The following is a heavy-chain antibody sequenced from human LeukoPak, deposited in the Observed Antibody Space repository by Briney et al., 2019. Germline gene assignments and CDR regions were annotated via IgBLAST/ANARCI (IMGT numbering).Heavy chain of an antibody. D-gene: IGHD4-17*01. J-gene: IGHJ4*02. CDR2: IYYRGST. CDR3: ARDYGDYYFDY. V-gene: IGHV4-31*03. CDR1: GGSISSGGYY. Sequence: SETLSLTCTVSGGSISSGGYYWSWVRQHPGRGREWVGYIYYRGSTYYHPSLQSRVTISVDTSRNQFSLKLSSVTAADTAVYYCARDYGDYYFDYWGQGTLVTVSS.